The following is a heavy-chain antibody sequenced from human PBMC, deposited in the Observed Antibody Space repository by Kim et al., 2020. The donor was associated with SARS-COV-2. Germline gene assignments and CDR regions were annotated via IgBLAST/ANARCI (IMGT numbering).Heavy chain of an antibody. Sequence: GGSLRLSCAASGFTFSSYAMSWVRQAPGKGLEWVSAISGSGGSTYYADSVKGRFTISRDNSKNTLYLHMNSLRAEDTAVYYCARSYSSSWYWSHFDYWGQGTLVTISS. CDR1: GFTFSSYA. CDR2: ISGSGGST. CDR3: ARSYSSSWYWSHFDY. D-gene: IGHD6-13*01. J-gene: IGHJ4*02. V-gene: IGHV3-23*01.